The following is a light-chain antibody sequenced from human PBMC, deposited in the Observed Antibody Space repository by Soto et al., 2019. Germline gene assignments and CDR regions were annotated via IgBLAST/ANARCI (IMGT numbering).Light chain of an antibody. CDR3: QQSYKTPHT. J-gene: IGKJ2*01. V-gene: IGKV1-39*01. CDR1: QSISTY. Sequence: DIQMTQSPSSLSASVGDRVTITCRASQSISTYLNWYQQKPGKAPKLLIYAASSLQSGVPSRFSGSGSGTNFTLTISSLQPEDFATYDCQQSYKTPHTFGQGTKLETK. CDR2: AAS.